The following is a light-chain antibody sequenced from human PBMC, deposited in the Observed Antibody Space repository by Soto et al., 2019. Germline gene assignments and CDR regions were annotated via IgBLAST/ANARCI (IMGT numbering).Light chain of an antibody. CDR1: SSDVGSHPL. CDR3: CSYAGTTTWV. V-gene: IGLV2-23*01. CDR2: EDT. J-gene: IGLJ2*01. Sequence: QSALTQPASVSGSPGQSITISCAGTSSDVGSHPLVSWYQQHPGKAPKLMISEDTKRPSGVSSRFSASKSGNTASLTISGVQAEDEADYYCCSYAGTTTWVFGGGTKLTVL.